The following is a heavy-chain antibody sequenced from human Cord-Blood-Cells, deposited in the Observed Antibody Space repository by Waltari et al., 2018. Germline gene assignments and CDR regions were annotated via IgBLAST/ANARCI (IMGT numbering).Heavy chain of an antibody. Sequence: EVQLLESGGGLVQPGGSLRLSCAASGFTFSSYPISWVRQAPGKGREWVSAISGSGGSTYYADSVKGRFTISRDNSKNTLYLQMNSLRAEDTAVYYCAKDRNCSGGSCPFDYWGQGTLVTVSS. CDR1: GFTFSSYP. D-gene: IGHD2-15*01. V-gene: IGHV3-23*01. J-gene: IGHJ4*02. CDR3: AKDRNCSGGSCPFDY. CDR2: ISGSGGST.